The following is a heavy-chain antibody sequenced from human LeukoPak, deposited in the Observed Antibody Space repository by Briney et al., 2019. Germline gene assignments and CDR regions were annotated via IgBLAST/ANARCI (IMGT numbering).Heavy chain of an antibody. D-gene: IGHD1-26*01. V-gene: IGHV4-59*01. CDR1: GGSISNYY. J-gene: IGHJ4*02. CDR3: ATYRYSGSYIVNY. Sequence: KPSETLSLTCTVSGGSISNYYWSWIRQPPGKGLEWIGYIYYSGSTNYNPSLKSRVTISVDTSKNQFSLKLSSVTAADTAVYYCATYRYSGSYIVNYWGQGTLVTVSS. CDR2: IYYSGST.